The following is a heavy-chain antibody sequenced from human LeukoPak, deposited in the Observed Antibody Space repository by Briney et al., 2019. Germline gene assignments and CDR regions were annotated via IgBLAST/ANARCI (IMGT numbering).Heavy chain of an antibody. J-gene: IGHJ4*02. D-gene: IGHD2-2*01. CDR1: GFTFSSYA. CDR2: ISYDGSNK. Sequence: GGSLRLSCAASGFTFSSYAMHWVRQAPGKGLESVAVISYDGSNKYYADSVKGRFTISRDNSKNTLYLQMNSLRAEDTAVYYCAYADYWGQGTLVTVSS. V-gene: IGHV3-30*04. CDR3: AYADY.